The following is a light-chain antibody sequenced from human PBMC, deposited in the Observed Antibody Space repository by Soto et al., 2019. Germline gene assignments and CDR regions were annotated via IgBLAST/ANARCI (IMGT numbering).Light chain of an antibody. J-gene: IGKJ1*01. Sequence: IVMRHSPATQAVSPGERGTLSWRASQSVSSRLAWYQQKRGQAHRLLIYDASTRATGIPARFSGSGSGTAFNITLSSLQSEDFAIYYCRPPNNWPREMFRQGTKVDIK. CDR1: QSVSSR. V-gene: IGKV3-15*01. CDR3: RPPNNWPREM. CDR2: DAS.